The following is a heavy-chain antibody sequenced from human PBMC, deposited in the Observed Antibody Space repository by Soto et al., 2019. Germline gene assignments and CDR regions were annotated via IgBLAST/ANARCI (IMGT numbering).Heavy chain of an antibody. CDR2: INHSGST. CDR1: GGSFSGYY. J-gene: IGHJ4*02. CDR3: ARVDEYSSSSSHLDY. D-gene: IGHD6-6*01. V-gene: IGHV4-34*01. Sequence: SETLSLTCAVYGGSFSGYYWSWIRQPPGKGLEWIGEINHSGSTNYNPSLKSRVTISVDTSKNQFSLKLSSVTAADTAVYYCARVDEYSSSSSHLDYWGQGTLVTVS.